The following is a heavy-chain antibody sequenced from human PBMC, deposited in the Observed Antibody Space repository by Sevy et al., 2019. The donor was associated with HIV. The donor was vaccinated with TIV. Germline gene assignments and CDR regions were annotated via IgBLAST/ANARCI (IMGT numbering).Heavy chain of an antibody. Sequence: ASVKVSCKVPGYTLSEVSMHWVRQAPGKGLEWMGRFVPEDGEIVYAQNFQGRVTVAEDTLTDTAYLEVTNLRSEDTATYFCVIGDTPRLTGSGTRLKDQSLNYFHFWGQGTLVTVSS. J-gene: IGHJ4*02. CDR2: FVPEDGEI. CDR3: VIGDTPRLTGSGTRLKDQSLNYFHF. CDR1: GYTLSEVS. D-gene: IGHD2-2*01. V-gene: IGHV1-24*01.